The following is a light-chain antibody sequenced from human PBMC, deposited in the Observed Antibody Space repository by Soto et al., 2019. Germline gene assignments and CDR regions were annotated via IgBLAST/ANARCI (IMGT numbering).Light chain of an antibody. CDR3: CSYAGSYTWV. V-gene: IGLV2-11*01. CDR2: DVN. J-gene: IGLJ3*02. Sequence: QSALTQPRSVSGSPGQSVTISCTGTSSDVGGYNYVSWYQQHPGKAPKVMIYDVNKRPSGAPDRFSGSESGNTASLTISGLQAEDEADYYCCSYAGSYTWVFGGGTKLTVL. CDR1: SSDVGGYNY.